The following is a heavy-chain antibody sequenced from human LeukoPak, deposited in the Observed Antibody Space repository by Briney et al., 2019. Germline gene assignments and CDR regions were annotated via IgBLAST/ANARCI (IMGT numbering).Heavy chain of an antibody. Sequence: SETLSLTCTVSGGSIRSSSYYWGWIRQPPGKGLEWIGSVYSSGRTYYNPSLTSRVTVSADTSKNQFSLKLSSVTAADTAVYYCTREIGGSTVHYWGHGMLVTVSS. D-gene: IGHD2-15*01. CDR1: GGSIRSSSYY. CDR2: VYSSGRT. V-gene: IGHV4-39*07. CDR3: TREIGGSTVHY. J-gene: IGHJ4*01.